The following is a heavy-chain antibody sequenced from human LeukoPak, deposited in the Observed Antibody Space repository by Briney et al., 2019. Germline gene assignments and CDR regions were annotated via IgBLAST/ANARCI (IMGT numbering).Heavy chain of an antibody. V-gene: IGHV1-18*01. CDR2: TSVNNGDT. CDR3: VRDQYLNVMTGFDD. Sequence: ASVKVSCKASGYMFNIYGISWVRQAPGQGLEWMAWTSVNNGDTKYGQKFQGGVTVTTDTSTSTVYLELRRLRPDDTAVYYCVRDQYLNVMTGFDDWGQGTLVTVSS. D-gene: IGHD3-9*01. CDR1: GYMFNIYG. J-gene: IGHJ4*02.